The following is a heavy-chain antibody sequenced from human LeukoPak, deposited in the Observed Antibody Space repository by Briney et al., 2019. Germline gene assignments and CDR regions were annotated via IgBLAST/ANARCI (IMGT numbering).Heavy chain of an antibody. V-gene: IGHV3-74*01. CDR3: ARALSGTRNAFDI. D-gene: IGHD1-1*01. Sequence: PGGSLRLSCAASGFSFSSHWMHWVRQAPGEGLVWVSRIHSDGIGTNYADSVKGRFTISRDIAKNTLYLQMNSLRAEDTAVYFCARALSGTRNAFDIWGHGTMVTVSS. J-gene: IGHJ3*02. CDR2: IHSDGIGT. CDR1: GFSFSSHW.